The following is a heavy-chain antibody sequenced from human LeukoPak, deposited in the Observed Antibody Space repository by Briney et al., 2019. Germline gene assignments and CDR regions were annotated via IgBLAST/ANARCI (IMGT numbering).Heavy chain of an antibody. J-gene: IGHJ4*02. CDR2: ISGGGGST. CDR1: GFTFTSYS. V-gene: IGHV3-23*01. CDR3: AKEKDSSGWYHFDY. Sequence: GGSLRLSCAASGFTFTSYSMNWVRQAPGKGLEWVSTISGGGGSTYYADSVKGRFTISRDNSKNSLYLQMNSLRAEDTAVYYCAKEKDSSGWYHFDYWGQGTLVTVSS. D-gene: IGHD6-19*01.